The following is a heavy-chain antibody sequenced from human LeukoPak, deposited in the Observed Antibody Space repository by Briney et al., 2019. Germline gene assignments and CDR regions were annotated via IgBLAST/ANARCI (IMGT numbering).Heavy chain of an antibody. V-gene: IGHV4-30-4*08. CDR1: GGSITSGDYC. Sequence: PSETLSLTCTVSGGSITSGDYCWNWIRQPPGKGLEWIGYIYYSGSTYYNPSLKSRVTISVDTSKNQFSLKLSSVTAADTAVYYCARSKRQGYYDSSGYYYQPTGGVDYWGQGTLVTVSS. D-gene: IGHD3-22*01. CDR3: ARSKRQGYYDSSGYYYQPTGGVDY. CDR2: IYYSGST. J-gene: IGHJ4*02.